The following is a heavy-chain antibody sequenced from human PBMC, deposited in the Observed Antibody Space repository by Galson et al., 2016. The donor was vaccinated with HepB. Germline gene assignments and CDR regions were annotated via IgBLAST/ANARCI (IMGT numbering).Heavy chain of an antibody. Sequence: SLRLSCAASGFTFSSHWMHWVRQAPGKGLVCVSRLKSDGRGTFYEDSVKGRFTISRDNAKNTLYLQMNSLGAEDTAVYYCRIGTTGIDYWGQGTLVTVSS. CDR1: GFTFSSHW. V-gene: IGHV3-74*01. D-gene: IGHD1/OR15-1a*01. J-gene: IGHJ4*02. CDR3: RIGTTGIDY. CDR2: LKSDGRGT.